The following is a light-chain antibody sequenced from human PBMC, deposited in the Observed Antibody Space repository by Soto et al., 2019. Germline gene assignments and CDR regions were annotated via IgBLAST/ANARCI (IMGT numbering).Light chain of an antibody. CDR2: EVN. CDR1: SSDVGGYSY. V-gene: IGLV2-8*01. J-gene: IGLJ1*01. Sequence: QSALSQPPSASGSPGQSVTISCTGTSSDVGGYSYVSWYQQYPGKVPKLMIYEVNKRPSGVPDRFSGSKSGSTASLTVSGLQAEDEADYYCTSYAGGNNVFGTGTKLTVL. CDR3: TSYAGGNNV.